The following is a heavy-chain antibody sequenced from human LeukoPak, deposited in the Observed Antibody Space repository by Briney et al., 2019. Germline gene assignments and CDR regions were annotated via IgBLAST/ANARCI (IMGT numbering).Heavy chain of an antibody. D-gene: IGHD6-13*01. J-gene: IGHJ6*02. CDR1: GYTFTGYY. CDR2: INPSSGGT. V-gene: IGHV1-2*04. Sequence: ASVKVSCKASGYTFTGYYMHWVRQAPGQGLEWMGWINPSSGGTNYAQKFQGWVTMTRDTSISTAYMELSRLRSDDTAVYYCAATEDSSSWYTYYYYGMDVWGQGTTVTVSS. CDR3: AATEDSSSWYTYYYYGMDV.